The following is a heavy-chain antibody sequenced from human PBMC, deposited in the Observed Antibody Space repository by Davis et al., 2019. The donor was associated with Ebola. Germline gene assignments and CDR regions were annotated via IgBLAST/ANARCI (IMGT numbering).Heavy chain of an antibody. V-gene: IGHV4-38-2*02. Sequence: PSETLSLTCDVSGYFISSGYYWGWIRQPPGRGLEWVGTIYHSGSVYYNPPLKSRVTISVDTSKNRFSLNLTSVTAADTAVYYCARDPSGGTYFRWFDPWGQGALVIVSS. CDR3: ARDPSGGTYFRWFDP. D-gene: IGHD2-8*02. J-gene: IGHJ5*02. CDR1: GYFISSGYY. CDR2: IYHSGSV.